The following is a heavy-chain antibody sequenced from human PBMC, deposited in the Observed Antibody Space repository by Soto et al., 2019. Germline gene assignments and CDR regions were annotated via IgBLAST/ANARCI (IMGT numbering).Heavy chain of an antibody. Sequence: GGSLRLSCVASGFTFSNYAMSWVRQAPGKGLEWVSAISGSGGSTYYADSVKGRFTISRDNSKSTLYLQMNSLRAEDTAVYYCASEWRQDGLDYWGQGTLVTVSS. CDR1: GFTFSNYA. CDR2: ISGSGGST. V-gene: IGHV3-23*01. J-gene: IGHJ4*02. CDR3: ASEWRQDGLDY. D-gene: IGHD5-18*01.